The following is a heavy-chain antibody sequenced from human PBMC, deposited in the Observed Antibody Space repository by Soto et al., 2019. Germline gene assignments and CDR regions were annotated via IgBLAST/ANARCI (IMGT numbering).Heavy chain of an antibody. CDR1: RGTFTNYA. Sequence: ASVKVSCKALRGTFTNYAFSWVRQAPGQGLEWMGGIMPFFGSGNYAQKFQGRINITADESTSSVYLELTSLRSEDTAVYYCARDRAGYYSHFVYWGQGTLVTVSS. D-gene: IGHD3-22*01. CDR3: ARDRAGYYSHFVY. V-gene: IGHV1-69*13. CDR2: IMPFFGSG. J-gene: IGHJ4*02.